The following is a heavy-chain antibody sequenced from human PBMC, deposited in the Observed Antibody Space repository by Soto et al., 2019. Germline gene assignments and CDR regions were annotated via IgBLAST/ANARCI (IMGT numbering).Heavy chain of an antibody. CDR1: GFRFSDHY. CDR2: ISGGGTTM. Sequence: PGGSLRLSSAASGFRFSDHYMTWIRQAPGKWLEWVSKISGGGTTMYYADSVEGRFTVSRDNAKNSLYLQMNSLRAEDTAVYYCAGDPFYYASGFWGRGTLVTVSS. J-gene: IGHJ4*02. CDR3: AGDPFYYASGF. V-gene: IGHV3-11*01. D-gene: IGHD3-10*01.